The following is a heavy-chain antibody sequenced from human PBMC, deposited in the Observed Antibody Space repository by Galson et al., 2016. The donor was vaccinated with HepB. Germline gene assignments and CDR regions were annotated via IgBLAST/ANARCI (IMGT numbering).Heavy chain of an antibody. J-gene: IGHJ5*02. CDR1: GGTFSSSSYY. CDR3: ARSSYGPFNWFDP. CDR2: MYYRGSA. Sequence: SETLSLTCTVSGGTFSSSSYYWGWIRQPPGKGLEWIGYMYYRGSAYYNSSLKSRVTISGDTSKNQFSLNLRSVTATDTAVYYCARSSYGPFNWFDPWGQGILVNVSS. V-gene: IGHV4-39*01. D-gene: IGHD3-16*01.